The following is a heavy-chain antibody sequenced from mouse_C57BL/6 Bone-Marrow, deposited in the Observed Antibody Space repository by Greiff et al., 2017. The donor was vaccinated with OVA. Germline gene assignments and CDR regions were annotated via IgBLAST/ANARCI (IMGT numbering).Heavy chain of an antibody. V-gene: IGHV5-4*03. D-gene: IGHD2-5*01. J-gene: IGHJ4*01. CDR2: ISDGGSYT. Sequence: EVKLVESGGGLVKPGGSLKLSCAASGFTFSSYAMSWVRQTPEQRLEWVATISDGGSYTYYPDNVKGRDTIARDNAKNNLYLQLSHLKSEDTAMYYWASVGVSRKYCAMDYWGRGTSVTVSS. CDR3: ASVGVSRKYCAMDY. CDR1: GFTFSSYA.